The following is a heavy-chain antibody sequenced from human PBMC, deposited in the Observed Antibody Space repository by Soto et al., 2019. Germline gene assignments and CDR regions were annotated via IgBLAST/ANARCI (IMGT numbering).Heavy chain of an antibody. V-gene: IGHV3-74*01. J-gene: IGHJ6*02. D-gene: IGHD3-16*02. CDR1: EFTFSNYW. CDR2: INGDGSTT. CDR3: GRGLRYLYGVDV. Sequence: EVQLVESGGGLVQPGGSLRLSCAASEFTFSNYWMNWFRQPPGKGLVWVSRINGDGSTTTYADSVKGRLTISRDNAKNTVYLQINSLRAEDTAVYYCGRGLRYLYGVDVWGQGTTVTVSS.